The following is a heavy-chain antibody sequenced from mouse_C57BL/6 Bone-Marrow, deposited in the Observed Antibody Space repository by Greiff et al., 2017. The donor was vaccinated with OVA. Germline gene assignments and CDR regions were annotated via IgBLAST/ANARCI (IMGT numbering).Heavy chain of an antibody. CDR1: GFTFSDYY. CDR2: ISNGGGST. CDR3: ARQEYGSWFAY. J-gene: IGHJ3*01. Sequence: EVKLVESGGGLVQPGGSLKLSCAASGFTFSDYYMYWVRQTPEKRLEWVAYISNGGGSTYYPDTVKGRFTISRDNAKNTLYLQMSRLKSEDTAMYYCARQEYGSWFAYWGQGTLVTVSA. D-gene: IGHD2-2*01. V-gene: IGHV5-12*01.